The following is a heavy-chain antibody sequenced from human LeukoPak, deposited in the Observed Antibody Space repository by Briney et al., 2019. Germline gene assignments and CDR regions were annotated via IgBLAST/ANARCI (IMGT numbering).Heavy chain of an antibody. D-gene: IGHD1-26*01. CDR2: IIPIFGAA. V-gene: IGHV1-69*05. CDR1: GGTFSSYA. J-gene: IGHJ3*02. Sequence: SVKVSCKASGGTFSSYAISWVRQAPGQGLEWMGGIIPIFGAANYAQKFQGRVTITTDESTSTAYMELSSLRSEDTAVYYCARERSKVGASPGAFDIWGQGTMVTVSS. CDR3: ARERSKVGASPGAFDI.